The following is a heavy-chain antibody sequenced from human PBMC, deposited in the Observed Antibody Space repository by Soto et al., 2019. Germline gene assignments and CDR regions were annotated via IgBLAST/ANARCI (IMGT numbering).Heavy chain of an antibody. CDR3: ARHRIAVAEYNWLDP. CDR2: IYYSGST. D-gene: IGHD6-19*01. V-gene: IGHV4-39*01. Sequence: PSETLSLTCTVSGGSISSSSYYWGWIRQPPGKGLEWIGSIYYSGSTYYNPSLKSRVTISVDTSKNQFSLKLSSVTAADKAVYYCARHRIAVAEYNWLDPWGQGTLVTVSS. J-gene: IGHJ5*02. CDR1: GGSISSSSYY.